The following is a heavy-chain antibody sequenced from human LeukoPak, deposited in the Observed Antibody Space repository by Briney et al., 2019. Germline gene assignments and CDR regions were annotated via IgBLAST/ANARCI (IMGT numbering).Heavy chain of an antibody. J-gene: IGHJ4*02. CDR1: GGSFSGYY. Sequence: SETLSLTCSVYGGSFSGYYWSWIRQPPGKGLEWIGEINHSGSTNYNPSLKSRVTISVDTSKNQFSLKLSSVTAADTAVYYCARARDYYDSSGYYLYYFDYWGQGTLVTVSS. CDR2: INHSGST. D-gene: IGHD3-22*01. CDR3: ARARDYYDSSGYYLYYFDY. V-gene: IGHV4-34*01.